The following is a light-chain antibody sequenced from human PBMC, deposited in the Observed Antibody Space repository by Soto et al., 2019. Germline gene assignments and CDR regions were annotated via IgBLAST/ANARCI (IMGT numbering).Light chain of an antibody. V-gene: IGKV1-5*03. CDR2: KAS. CDR3: QQYGNLWP. CDR1: QSINNY. Sequence: DIQLTQSPSTLSASVGDRVTISCRASQSINNYLAWYQQKPGKAPKLLIYKASTLESGVPSTFSGSGSGTEFSRSISSLQPDDFATYYCQQYGNLWPFGQGTKVEIK. J-gene: IGKJ1*01.